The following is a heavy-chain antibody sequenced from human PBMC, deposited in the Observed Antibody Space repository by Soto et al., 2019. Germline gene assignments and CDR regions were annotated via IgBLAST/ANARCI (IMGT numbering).Heavy chain of an antibody. V-gene: IGHV6-1*01. CDR3: ARVPAPSVLMVYAYYFED. J-gene: IGHJ4*02. CDR1: GDSVSSNSAA. D-gene: IGHD2-8*01. Sequence: SQTLSLTCAISGDSVSSNSAAWNWIRQSPSRGLEWLGRTYYRSKWYNDYAVSVKSRITINPDTSKNQFSLQLNSVTPEDTAVYYCARVPAPSVLMVYAYYFEDWGQGTLVNVSS. CDR2: TYYRSKWYN.